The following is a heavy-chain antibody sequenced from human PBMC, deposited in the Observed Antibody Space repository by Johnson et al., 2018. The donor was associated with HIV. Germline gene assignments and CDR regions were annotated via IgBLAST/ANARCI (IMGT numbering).Heavy chain of an antibody. CDR2: ISYDGSNK. CDR3: AREGSIGALGAFDI. Sequence: QVQLVESGGGVVQPGRSLRLSCAASGFTFSSYAMHWVRQAPGKGLEWVAVISYDGSNKYYADSVKGRFTISRDNPMNSLYLQMNSLRAEDTAVYYCAREGSIGALGAFDIWGQGTMVTVSS. CDR1: GFTFSSYA. J-gene: IGHJ3*02. D-gene: IGHD3-3*01. V-gene: IGHV3-30*04.